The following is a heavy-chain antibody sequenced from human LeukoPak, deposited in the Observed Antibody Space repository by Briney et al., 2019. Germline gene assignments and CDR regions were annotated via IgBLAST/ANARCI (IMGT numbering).Heavy chain of an antibody. J-gene: IGHJ4*02. CDR3: ARSVPAAMAGPFDY. CDR2: INHSGST. D-gene: IGHD2-2*01. CDR1: GGSFSGYY. V-gene: IGHV4-34*01. Sequence: PSETLSLTCAVYGGSFSGYYWSWIRQPPGKGLEWIGEINHSGSTNYNPSLKSRVTISVDTSKNQFSLKLSSVTAADTAVYYCARSVPAAMAGPFDYWGQGTLVTVSS.